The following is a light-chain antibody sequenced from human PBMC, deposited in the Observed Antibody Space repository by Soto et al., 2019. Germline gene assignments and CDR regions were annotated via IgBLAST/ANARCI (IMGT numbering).Light chain of an antibody. Sequence: IQMTQSPSTLSASVGDRVTITCRASQSINKWVAWFQQKSGRAPKLLIYDAATLQSGVPSRFSGSGSGTDFTLTISCLQSEDFATYYCQQYYSYPVTFGQGTKVDIK. CDR2: DAA. CDR1: QSINKW. CDR3: QQYYSYPVT. V-gene: IGKV1-5*01. J-gene: IGKJ1*01.